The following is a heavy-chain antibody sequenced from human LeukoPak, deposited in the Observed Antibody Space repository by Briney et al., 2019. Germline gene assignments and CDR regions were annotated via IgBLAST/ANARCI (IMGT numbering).Heavy chain of an antibody. D-gene: IGHD3-22*01. CDR3: ARDAGDSSGFPDY. CDR1: GFTFSSYA. CDR2: ISSNGGST. Sequence: GGSLRLSCAASGFTFSSYAMHWVRQAPGKGLEYVSAISSNGGSTYYANSVKGRYTISRDNSKNTLYLQMGSLRAEDMAVYYCARDAGDSSGFPDYWGQGTLVTVSS. V-gene: IGHV3-64*01. J-gene: IGHJ4*02.